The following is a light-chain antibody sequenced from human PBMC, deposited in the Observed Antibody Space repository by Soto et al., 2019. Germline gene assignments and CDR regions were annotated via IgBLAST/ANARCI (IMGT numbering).Light chain of an antibody. Sequence: EIVLTQSPGTLSLSPGERATLSCRASQSVSSSYLAWYQQKPGQAPRLLIYGASSRATGIPDRFSGSGSGKDFNLTISRLEPEDFAVYYCQQYGSSQSFGQGTKVEIK. CDR3: QQYGSSQS. CDR2: GAS. V-gene: IGKV3-20*01. J-gene: IGKJ1*01. CDR1: QSVSSSY.